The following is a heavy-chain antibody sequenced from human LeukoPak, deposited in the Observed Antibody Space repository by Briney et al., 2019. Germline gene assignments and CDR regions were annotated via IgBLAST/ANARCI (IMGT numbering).Heavy chain of an antibody. J-gene: IGHJ4*02. D-gene: IGHD3-22*01. Sequence: PGASLRLSCAASGFTFSSYAMSWVRQAPGKGLEWVSVIYSGGSTYYADSVKGRFTISRDNSKNTLYLQMNSLRAEDTAVYYCARGGAYDSSGYTHFDYWGQGTLVTVSS. CDR2: IYSGGST. V-gene: IGHV3-53*01. CDR1: GFTFSSYA. CDR3: ARGGAYDSSGYTHFDY.